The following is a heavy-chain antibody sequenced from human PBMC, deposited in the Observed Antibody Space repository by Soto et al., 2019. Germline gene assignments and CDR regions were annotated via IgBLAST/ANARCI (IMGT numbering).Heavy chain of an antibody. J-gene: IGHJ5*02. CDR1: SASIGISTYY. Sequence: SEPLSLTCTISSASIGISTYYRAWARQPPGKGLEWIGSIYYSGSTYYNPSLTSRVTISVDTSKNQFSLKLSSVTAADTAVYYCARLSDFLGWFDPWGQGTLVNVS. D-gene: IGHD3-3*01. CDR2: IYYSGST. CDR3: ARLSDFLGWFDP. V-gene: IGHV4-39*01.